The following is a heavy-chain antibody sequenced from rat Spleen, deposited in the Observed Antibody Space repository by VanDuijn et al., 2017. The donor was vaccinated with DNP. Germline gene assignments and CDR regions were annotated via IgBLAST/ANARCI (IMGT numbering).Heavy chain of an antibody. CDR1: GFTFSDYY. D-gene: IGHD4-3*01. J-gene: IGHJ3*01. Sequence: EVQLVESGGGLVQPGRSLKLSCAASGFTFSDYYMAWVRQAPTKGLEWVAYIHYDGGTTYYGDSVKGRFTISRDKAKSTLYLEMNSLRSEDMATYYCARLLIRDTEGFAYWGQGTLVTVSS. V-gene: IGHV5-22*01. CDR2: IHYDGGTT. CDR3: ARLLIRDTEGFAY.